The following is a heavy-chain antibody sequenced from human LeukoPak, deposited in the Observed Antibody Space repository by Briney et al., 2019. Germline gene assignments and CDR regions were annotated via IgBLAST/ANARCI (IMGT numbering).Heavy chain of an antibody. J-gene: IGHJ4*02. V-gene: IGHV4-34*01. CDR1: EFSFSNFA. D-gene: IGHD5-18*01. CDR2: INHSGST. Sequence: GSLRLSCAASEFSFSNFAMYWVRQPPGKGLEWIGEINHSGSTNYNPSLKSRVTISVDTSKNQFSLKLSSVTAADTAVYYCARLIGGYSYGYYFDYWGQGTLVTVSS. CDR3: ARLIGGYSYGYYFDY.